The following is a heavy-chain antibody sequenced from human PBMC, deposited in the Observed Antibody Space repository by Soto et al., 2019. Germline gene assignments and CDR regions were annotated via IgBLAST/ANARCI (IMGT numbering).Heavy chain of an antibody. Sequence: SETLSLTCTVSGGSISSGDYYWSWIRQHPGKGLEWIGTIYFSGTTYYNPSLKSRVTISVDTSKSQFSLKLSSVTAADTAVYYCARRDRSGFSYWLDTWGEGTLVTVSS. J-gene: IGHJ5*02. D-gene: IGHD3-22*01. CDR3: ARRDRSGFSYWLDT. CDR1: GGSISSGDYY. CDR2: IYFSGTT. V-gene: IGHV4-31*03.